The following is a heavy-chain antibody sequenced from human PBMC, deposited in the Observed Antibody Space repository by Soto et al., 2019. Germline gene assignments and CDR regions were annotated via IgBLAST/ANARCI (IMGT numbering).Heavy chain of an antibody. J-gene: IGHJ4*02. CDR3: ARDPKWLRYSFDY. D-gene: IGHD5-12*01. Sequence: GGSLRLSCAASGFTFSSYEMNWVRQAPGKGLEWVSYISSSGSTIYYADSVKGRFTISRDNAKNSLYLQMNSLRAEDTAVYYCARDPKWLRYSFDYWGQGTLVTVSS. V-gene: IGHV3-48*03. CDR1: GFTFSSYE. CDR2: ISSSGSTI.